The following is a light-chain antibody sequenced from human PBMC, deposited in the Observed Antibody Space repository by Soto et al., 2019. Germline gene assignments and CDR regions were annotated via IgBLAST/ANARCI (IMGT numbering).Light chain of an antibody. CDR3: QQYNDWPPWT. CDR2: DAS. CDR1: QSVSRN. J-gene: IGKJ1*01. V-gene: IGKV3-15*01. Sequence: EIVMTQSPATLSVSPGERATLSCRASQSVSRNLAWYQQKPGQAPRLLIYDASTRATAIPARFSGSGSGTDFTLTISSLQSEDFAVYYCQQYNDWPPWTFGQGTKVEIK.